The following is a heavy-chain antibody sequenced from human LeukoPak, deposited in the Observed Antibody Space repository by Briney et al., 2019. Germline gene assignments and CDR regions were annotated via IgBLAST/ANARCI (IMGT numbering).Heavy chain of an antibody. CDR2: ISGSGGST. D-gene: IGHD2-2*01. CDR3: ARDHLPGYQLLCLDY. CDR1: GFTFSSYA. J-gene: IGHJ4*02. Sequence: PGGSLRLSCAASGFTFSSYAMSWVRQAPGKGLEWVSAISGSGGSTYYADSVKGRFTISRDNSKNTLYLQMNSLRAEDTAVYYCARDHLPGYQLLCLDYWGQGTLVTVSS. V-gene: IGHV3-23*01.